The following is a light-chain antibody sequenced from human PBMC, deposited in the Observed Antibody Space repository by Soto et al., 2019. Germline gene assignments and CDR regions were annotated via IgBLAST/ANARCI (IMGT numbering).Light chain of an antibody. V-gene: IGKV3-20*01. CDR3: QQFSTPPPVYT. Sequence: EIVLTQSPSTLSLSPGERATLSCRASQSVTGTYLAWYQQRPGQAPRLLIYGASNRATGIPDRFSGSGSGTDFTLTISGLEPEDFAVYYCQQFSTPPPVYTFGQGTKLEIK. CDR2: GAS. J-gene: IGKJ2*01. CDR1: QSVTGTY.